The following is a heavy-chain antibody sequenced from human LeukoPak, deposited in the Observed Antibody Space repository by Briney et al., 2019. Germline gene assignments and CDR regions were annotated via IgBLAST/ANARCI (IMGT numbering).Heavy chain of an antibody. CDR1: GGSISSGDYY. CDR3: ARDAGYTYGPFDY. V-gene: IGHV4-30-4*01. D-gene: IGHD5-18*01. Sequence: SETLSLTCSVSGGSISSGDYYWRWIRQPPGKGLEWIGYIYYSGSTSYNPSLKSRVTISVDTSKNQFSLKLSSVTAADTAVYYCARDAGYTYGPFDYWGQGTLVTVSS. J-gene: IGHJ4*02. CDR2: IYYSGST.